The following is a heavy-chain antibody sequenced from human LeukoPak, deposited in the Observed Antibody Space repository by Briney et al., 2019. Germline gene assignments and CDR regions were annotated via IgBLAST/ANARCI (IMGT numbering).Heavy chain of an antibody. Sequence: PGGSLRLSCAASGFTFSSYGMHWVRQAPGKGLEWVAVISYDGSNKYYADSVKGRFTISRDNSKNTLYLQMNSLRAEDTAVYYCAKFIAAAGTPPSDYWGQGTLVTVSS. CDR2: ISYDGSNK. V-gene: IGHV3-30*18. CDR3: AKFIAAAGTPPSDY. J-gene: IGHJ4*02. D-gene: IGHD6-13*01. CDR1: GFTFSSYG.